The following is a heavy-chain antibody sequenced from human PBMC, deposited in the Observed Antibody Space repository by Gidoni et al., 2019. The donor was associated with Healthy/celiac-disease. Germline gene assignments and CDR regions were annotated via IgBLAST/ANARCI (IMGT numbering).Heavy chain of an antibody. D-gene: IGHD6-13*01. V-gene: IGHV4-31*03. CDR2: IYYSGST. CDR3: ARAGSPAAFDI. Sequence: QVQLQESGPGLVKPSPTLSLTCTVSGGSISSGGYYWSWIRQHPGKGLEWIGYIYYSGSTYYNPTLESRVNISVDTSKNQFSLKLSSVTAADTAGYYCARAGSPAAFDIWGQGTMVTVSS. CDR1: GGSISSGGYY. J-gene: IGHJ3*02.